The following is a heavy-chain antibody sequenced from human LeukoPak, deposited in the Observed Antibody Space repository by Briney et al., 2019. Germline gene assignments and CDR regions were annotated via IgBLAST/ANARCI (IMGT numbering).Heavy chain of an antibody. V-gene: IGHV4-59*01. D-gene: IGHD5-18*01. CDR3: ARSRQIQLWLEFDY. CDR2: IHYSGST. CDR1: GGSISEYY. Sequence: SETLSLTCSVSGGSISEYYWTWIRQPPGKGLEWIGYIHYSGSTKYNPSLRSRVTISLDMFKNQFSLKLNSVTAADTAVYYCARSRQIQLWLEFDYWGQGTLVTVSS. J-gene: IGHJ4*02.